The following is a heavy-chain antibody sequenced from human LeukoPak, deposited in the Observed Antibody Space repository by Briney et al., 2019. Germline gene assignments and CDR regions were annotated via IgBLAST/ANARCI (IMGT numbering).Heavy chain of an antibody. D-gene: IGHD2-15*01. CDR1: GGSISSYY. Sequence: PSETLSLTCTVSGGSISSYYWSWIRQPAGKGLEWIGRIYTSGSTNYNPSLKSRVTMSVDTSKNQFSLKLSSVTAADTAVYYCARGHSDIVVVVAAANWFDPWGQGTLVTVSS. CDR2: IYTSGST. V-gene: IGHV4-4*07. CDR3: ARGHSDIVVVVAAANWFDP. J-gene: IGHJ5*02.